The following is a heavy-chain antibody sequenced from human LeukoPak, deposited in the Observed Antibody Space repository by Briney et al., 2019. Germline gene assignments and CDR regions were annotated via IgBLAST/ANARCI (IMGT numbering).Heavy chain of an antibody. CDR1: GGPFSGYY. V-gene: IGHV4-34*01. Sequence: SSETLSLPCSVYGGPFSGYYWSWIRQPPGKGLEWIGEINHSGSTNYNQSLKSRVTISVDTSKNQFSLKLSSVTAADTAVYYCARERPPYYYGSGSYRAFDIWGQGTMVTVSS. CDR2: INHSGST. CDR3: ARERPPYYYGSGSYRAFDI. D-gene: IGHD3-10*01. J-gene: IGHJ3*02.